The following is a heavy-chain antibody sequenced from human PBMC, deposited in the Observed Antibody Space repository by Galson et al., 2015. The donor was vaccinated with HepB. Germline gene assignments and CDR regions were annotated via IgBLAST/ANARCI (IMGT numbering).Heavy chain of an antibody. V-gene: IGHV3-66*01. Sequence: SLRLSCAASGFTVIGNYMAWVRQAPGKGLEWVSVVYRGGGRYYADSVQGRFTIFRDDSKNTLFLQMNSLRVEDTAVDYCAKSNRGVGSGHYGCGYFDLWGRGILVTVSS. J-gene: IGHJ2*01. CDR3: AKSNRGVGSGHYGCGYFDL. D-gene: IGHD6-19*01. CDR1: GFTVIGNY. CDR2: VYRGGGR.